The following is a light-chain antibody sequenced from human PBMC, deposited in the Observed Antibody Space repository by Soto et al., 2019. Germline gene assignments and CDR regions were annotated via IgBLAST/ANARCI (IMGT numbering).Light chain of an antibody. CDR2: EVT. CDR3: NSYTSSSTFYV. J-gene: IGLJ1*01. V-gene: IGLV2-14*01. CDR1: RDDIGAYDY. Sequence: QSVLTQPASVSGSPGQSITISCAGTRDDIGAYDYVSWYQQHPGNAPKLLVYEVTNRPSGVSDRFSGSKSGNTASLTISGLQAEDEADYYCNSYTSSSTFYVFGTGTKVTAL.